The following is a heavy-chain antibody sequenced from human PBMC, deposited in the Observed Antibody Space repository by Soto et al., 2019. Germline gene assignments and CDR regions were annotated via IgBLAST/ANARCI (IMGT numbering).Heavy chain of an antibody. CDR1: GYTFTSYG. CDR3: ARVEPVGVNFDYMDV. J-gene: IGHJ6*03. Sequence: ASVKVSCKASGYTFTSYGISWVRQAPGQGLEWMGWISAYNGNTNYAQKLQGRVTMTTDTSTSTAYMELRSLRSDDTAVYYCARVEPVGVNFDYMDVWDKGTTVTVSS. V-gene: IGHV1-18*01. D-gene: IGHD3-16*01. CDR2: ISAYNGNT.